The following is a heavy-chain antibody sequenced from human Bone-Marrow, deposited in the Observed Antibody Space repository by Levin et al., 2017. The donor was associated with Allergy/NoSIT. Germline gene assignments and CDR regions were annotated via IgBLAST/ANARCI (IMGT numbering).Heavy chain of an antibody. V-gene: IGHV2-5*02. Sequence: ASGPTLVKPTQTLTLTCTFSGFSLTTLGVGVGWIRQPPGKALEWLALIYWDDDERYSPSLKSRLTITKDTSKNQVVLTMTNMDPVDTATYYCAYRRPEGLVFLNYMAVWGKGTTVTVSS. D-gene: IGHD3-3*02. CDR2: IYWDDDE. CDR1: GFSLTTLGVG. J-gene: IGHJ6*03. CDR3: AYRRPEGLVFLNYMAV.